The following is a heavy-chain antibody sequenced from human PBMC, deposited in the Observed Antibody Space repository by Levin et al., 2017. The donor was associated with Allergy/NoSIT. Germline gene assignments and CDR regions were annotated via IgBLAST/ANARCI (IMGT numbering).Heavy chain of an antibody. CDR1: GFRFADYS. CDR2: VTGRGYGGTT. V-gene: IGHV3-49*03. Sequence: QAGGSLRLSCTASGFRFADYSMSWFRQAPGKGLEWVGVVTGRGYGGTTEYAASVKGRFTISRDDSRRIVYLQMTSLKAEDTAVYYCTRWKPSDYWGPGTLVTVSS. CDR3: TRWKPSDY. J-gene: IGHJ4*02. D-gene: IGHD1-1*01.